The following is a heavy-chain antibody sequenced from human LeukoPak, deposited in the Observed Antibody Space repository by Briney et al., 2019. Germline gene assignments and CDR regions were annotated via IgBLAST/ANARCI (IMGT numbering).Heavy chain of an antibody. CDR1: GFTFSSYW. D-gene: IGHD2-21*02. J-gene: IGHJ4*02. CDR3: ARRAYCGGDCYVKIDY. Sequence: AGGSLRLSCAASGFTFSSYWMSWVRQAPGKGLEWVANIKQDGSEKYYVDSVKGRFTISRDNAKNSLYLQMNSLRAEDTAVYYCARRAYCGGDCYVKIDYWGQGTLVTVSS. CDR2: IKQDGSEK. V-gene: IGHV3-7*01.